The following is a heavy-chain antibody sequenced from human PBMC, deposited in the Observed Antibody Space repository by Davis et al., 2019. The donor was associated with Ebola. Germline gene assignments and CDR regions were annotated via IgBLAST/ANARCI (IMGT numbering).Heavy chain of an antibody. Sequence: PGGSLRLSCAASGFTFSSYAMSWVRQAPGKGLEWVSAISGSGGSTYYADSVKGRFTISRDNSKNTLYLQMNSLRAEDTSLYCCAKALRIVGAHPSSLGPGTLVTVSS. J-gene: IGHJ5*02. CDR1: GFTFSSYA. CDR2: ISGSGGST. V-gene: IGHV3-23*01. D-gene: IGHD1-26*01. CDR3: AKALRIVGAHPSS.